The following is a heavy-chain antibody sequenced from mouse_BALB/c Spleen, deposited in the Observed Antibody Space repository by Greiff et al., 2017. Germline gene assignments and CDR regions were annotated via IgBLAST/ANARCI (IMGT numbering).Heavy chain of an antibody. Sequence: QVQLKQPGAELVRPGASVKLSCKASGYTFTSYWMNWVKQRPEQGLEWIGRIDPYDSETHYNQKFKDKAILTVDKSSSTAYMQLSSLTSEDSAVYYCARPSTMITTRRAWFAYWGQGTLVTVSA. CDR1: GYTFTSYW. J-gene: IGHJ3*01. CDR3: ARPSTMITTRRAWFAY. D-gene: IGHD2-4*01. CDR2: IDPYDSET. V-gene: IGHV1-52*01.